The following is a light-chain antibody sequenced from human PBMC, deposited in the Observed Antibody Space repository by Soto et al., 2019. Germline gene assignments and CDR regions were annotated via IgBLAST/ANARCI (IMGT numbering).Light chain of an antibody. J-gene: IGKJ4*01. V-gene: IGKV1-33*01. Sequence: DIQMTQSPSSLSASVGDRVTITCQASQDISNYLNWYQQKPGKAPKLLIYDASNLETGVPSRFSGSGSGTDFTFTISRLQPEDIATYYCQQSALLGGGTKVDIK. CDR2: DAS. CDR1: QDISNY. CDR3: QQSAL.